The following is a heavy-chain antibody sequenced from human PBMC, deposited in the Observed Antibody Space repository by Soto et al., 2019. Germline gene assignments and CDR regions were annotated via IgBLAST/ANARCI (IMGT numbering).Heavy chain of an antibody. CDR2: IDQGGGEK. Sequence: EVQLVESGGGLVQPGGSLRLSCAASGFSFSTYWMAWVRQAPGKGLEWVANIDQGGGEKYYVDSVRGRFTISRDNAKKYLYLQMARLRAEDTAIYDYARGGNWFDPWGQGTLVSVSS. V-gene: IGHV3-7*05. J-gene: IGHJ5*02. CDR3: ARGGNWFDP. CDR1: GFSFSTYW. D-gene: IGHD3-10*01.